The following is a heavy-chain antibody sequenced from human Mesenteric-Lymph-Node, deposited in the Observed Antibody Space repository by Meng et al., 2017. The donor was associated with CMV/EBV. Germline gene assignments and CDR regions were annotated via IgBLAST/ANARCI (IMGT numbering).Heavy chain of an antibody. D-gene: IGHD2-21*02. CDR2: IKKENDGGTT. J-gene: IGHJ4*02. CDR3: TAGLNCGDDCYVGY. V-gene: IGHV3-15*01. Sequence: FIFRKAWRNWVRQAPGEGLEWVNHIKKENDGGTTDYAAPVKGRFTISRDDSKNTLYLEMNGLKTEDTAVYYCTAGLNCGDDCYVGYWGQGTLVTVSS. CDR1: FIFRKAW.